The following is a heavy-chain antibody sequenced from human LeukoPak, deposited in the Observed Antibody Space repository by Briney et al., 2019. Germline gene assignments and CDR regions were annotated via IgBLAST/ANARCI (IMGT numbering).Heavy chain of an antibody. J-gene: IGHJ4*02. CDR3: ARSEPRGVNVY. CDR1: GYSFSGYY. D-gene: IGHD3-10*01. CDR2: INPNNGGT. Sequence: ASVKVSCKASGYSFSGYYIQWIRQAPGGGLEWMGWINPNNGGTNFAQKFQARVTVTRDTSNSTVYMELKNLRSDDTAIYYCARSEPRGVNVYWGQGMQVTVSS. V-gene: IGHV1-2*02.